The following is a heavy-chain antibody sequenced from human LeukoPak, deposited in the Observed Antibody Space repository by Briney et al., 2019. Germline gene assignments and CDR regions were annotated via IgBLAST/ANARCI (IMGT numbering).Heavy chain of an antibody. J-gene: IGHJ4*02. D-gene: IGHD4-17*01. CDR3: AREAYGDFYFDY. CDR1: GFTFSIYA. Sequence: GGSLRLSCAASGFTFSIYAMDWVRQAPGKGLEWVAVSSYDGSNKYYADSVKGRFTISRDNSKNTLYLQMNSLRADDTAVYYCAREAYGDFYFDYWGQGTLVTVSS. V-gene: IGHV3-30*04. CDR2: SSYDGSNK.